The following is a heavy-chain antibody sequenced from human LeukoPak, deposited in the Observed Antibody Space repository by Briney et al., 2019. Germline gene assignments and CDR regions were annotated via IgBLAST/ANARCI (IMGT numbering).Heavy chain of an antibody. J-gene: IGHJ4*02. Sequence: PSETLSLTCTVSGGSISSYYWSWIRQPPGKGLEWIGYIYYSGSTNYNPSLKSRVTISVDTSKNQFSLKLSSVTAADTAVYYCARQYSSGWYYFDYWGQGTLVTVSS. CDR2: IYYSGST. V-gene: IGHV4-59*08. CDR1: GGSISSYY. D-gene: IGHD6-19*01. CDR3: ARQYSSGWYYFDY.